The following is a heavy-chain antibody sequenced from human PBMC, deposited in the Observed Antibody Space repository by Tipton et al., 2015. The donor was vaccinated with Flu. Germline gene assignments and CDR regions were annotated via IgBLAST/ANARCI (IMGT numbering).Heavy chain of an antibody. D-gene: IGHD6-19*01. Sequence: SLRLSCTASGFTFGDYAMSWFRQAPGKGLEWVGFIRSKAYGGTTEYAASVKGRFTISRDDSKSIAYLQMNSLKTEDTAVYYCTRAVADIKRDYWGQGTLVTVSS. J-gene: IGHJ4*02. CDR3: TRAVADIKRDY. CDR1: GFTFGDYA. CDR2: IRSKAYGGTT. V-gene: IGHV3-49*03.